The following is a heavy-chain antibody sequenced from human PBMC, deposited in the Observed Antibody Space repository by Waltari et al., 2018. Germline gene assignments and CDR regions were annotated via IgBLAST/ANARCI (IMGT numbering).Heavy chain of an antibody. CDR3: ARMFDFWSGYLSSRFNAFDI. CDR2: IIPILGIA. J-gene: IGHJ3*02. CDR1: GGTFSSYA. Sequence: QVQLVQSGAEVKKPGSSVKVSCKASGGTFSSYAISWVRQAPGQGLEWMGGIIPILGIANDAQKFQGRVTITADKSTSTAYMELSSLRSEDTAVYYCARMFDFWSGYLSSRFNAFDIWGQGTMVTVSS. D-gene: IGHD3-3*01. V-gene: IGHV1-69*10.